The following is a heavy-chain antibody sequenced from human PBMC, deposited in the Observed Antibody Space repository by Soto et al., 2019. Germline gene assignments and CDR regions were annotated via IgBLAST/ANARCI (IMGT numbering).Heavy chain of an antibody. J-gene: IGHJ6*03. V-gene: IGHV1-2*04. CDR2: INPNSGGT. CDR1: GYTFTGYY. CDR3: ARGLRQLSTFGYYYYYMDV. D-gene: IGHD6-6*01. Sequence: ASVKVSCKASGYTFTGYYMHWVRQAPGQGLEWMGWINPNSGGTNDAQKFQGWVTMTRDTSISTAYMELSRLRSDDTAVYYCARGLRQLSTFGYYYYYMDVWGKGTTVTVSS.